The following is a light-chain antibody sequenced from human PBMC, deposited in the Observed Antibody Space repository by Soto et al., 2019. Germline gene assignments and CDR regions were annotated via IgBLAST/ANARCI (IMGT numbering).Light chain of an antibody. CDR1: QNILRT. V-gene: IGKV3D-15*01. CDR3: HQYNNWPPWT. J-gene: IGKJ1*01. CDR2: GAS. Sequence: MTQSPVTLSVSPGETATLSCKASQNILRTLAWYQQKPGQPPRLLIYGASTRVTGIPARFSGNGSGTEFTLTISSLQSEDFAVYYCHQYNNWPPWTFGQGTKVEV.